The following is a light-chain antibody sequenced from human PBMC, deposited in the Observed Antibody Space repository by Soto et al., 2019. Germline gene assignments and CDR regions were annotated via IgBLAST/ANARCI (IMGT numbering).Light chain of an antibody. V-gene: IGLV4-69*01. CDR3: QTWGTGIQV. J-gene: IGLJ2*01. Sequence: QLVLTQSPSASASLGASVKLTCTLRSGQSSYAIAWHQQQPEKGPRYLLKLNSDGSHSKGDGIPDRFSGSSSGAERYLTISCLQSEDEADYYCQTWGTGIQVFGGETKLTVL. CDR1: SGQSSYA. CDR2: LNSDGSH.